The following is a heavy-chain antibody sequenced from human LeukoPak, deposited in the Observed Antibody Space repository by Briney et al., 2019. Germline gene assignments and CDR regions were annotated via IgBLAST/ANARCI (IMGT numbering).Heavy chain of an antibody. Sequence: GASVKVSCKASGYTFTGYYMHWVRQAPGQGLEWMGWINPNSGGTNYAQKFQGRVTMTRDTSISTAYMELSRLRSDDTAVYYCARDRCSITSCYTIFDYWGQGTLVTVSS. V-gene: IGHV1-2*02. D-gene: IGHD2-2*02. CDR3: ARDRCSITSCYTIFDY. J-gene: IGHJ4*02. CDR2: INPNSGGT. CDR1: GYTFTGYY.